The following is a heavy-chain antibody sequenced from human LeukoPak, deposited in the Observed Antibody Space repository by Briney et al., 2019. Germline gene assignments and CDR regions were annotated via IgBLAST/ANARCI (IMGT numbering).Heavy chain of an antibody. Sequence: GESLKISCKGSGYIFSTYWIGWVRQMPGKALDWVGIIHSGGSNTRYSPSFQGHVTISADKPISTAYLQWSSLKASDTAMYYCARHRHDYSNYGHAFDIWGQGTKVTVSS. D-gene: IGHD4-11*01. CDR1: GYIFSTYW. CDR2: IHSGGSNT. J-gene: IGHJ3*02. V-gene: IGHV5-51*01. CDR3: ARHRHDYSNYGHAFDI.